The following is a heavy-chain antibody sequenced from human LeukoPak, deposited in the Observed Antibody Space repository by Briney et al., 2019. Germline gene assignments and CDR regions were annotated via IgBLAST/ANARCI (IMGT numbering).Heavy chain of an antibody. J-gene: IGHJ5*02. CDR2: ISSSGSAI. V-gene: IGHV3-48*03. D-gene: IGHD3-22*01. CDR1: GFTFSSYE. Sequence: GGSLRLSCAASGFTFSSYEMNWVRQAPGKGLEWVSCISSSGSAIYYADSVKGRFTISRDNAKNSLYLQMNSLRAEDTAVYYCASSSSGYPVWFDPWGQGTLVTVSS. CDR3: ASSSSGYPVWFDP.